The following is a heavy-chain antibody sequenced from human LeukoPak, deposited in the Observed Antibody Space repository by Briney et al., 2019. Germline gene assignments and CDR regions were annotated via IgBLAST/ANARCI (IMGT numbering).Heavy chain of an antibody. CDR1: GGSFSGYY. Sequence: PSETLSLTCAVYGGSFSGYYWSWIRQPPGKGLEWIGEINHSGNTNSNPSLKSRVTISVDTSKNQFSLKLSSVTAADTAVYYCAGHHPRNTVDFWGQGTLVTVSS. CDR2: INHSGNT. V-gene: IGHV4-34*01. D-gene: IGHD2/OR15-2a*01. CDR3: AGHHPRNTVDF. J-gene: IGHJ4*02.